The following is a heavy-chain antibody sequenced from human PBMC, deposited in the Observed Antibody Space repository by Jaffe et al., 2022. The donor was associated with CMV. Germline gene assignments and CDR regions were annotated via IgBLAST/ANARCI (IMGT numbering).Heavy chain of an antibody. V-gene: IGHV3-66*01. Sequence: EVQLVESGGGLVQPGGSLRLSCAASGFTVSSNYMSWVRQAPGKGLEWVSVIYSGGSTYYADSVKGRFTISRDNSKNTLYLQMNSLRAEDTAVYYCAQTAISRSYYFDYWGQGTLVTVSS. CDR3: AQTAISRSYYFDY. CDR2: IYSGGST. D-gene: IGHD5-18*01. CDR1: GFTVSSNY. J-gene: IGHJ4*02.